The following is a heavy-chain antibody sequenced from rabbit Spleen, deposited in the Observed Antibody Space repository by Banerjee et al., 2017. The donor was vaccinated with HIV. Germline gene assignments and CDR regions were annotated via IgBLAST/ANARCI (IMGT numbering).Heavy chain of an antibody. J-gene: IGHJ6*01. D-gene: IGHD1-1*01. Sequence: LEESGGGLVQPEGSLALTCKASGFSFSSSYWICWVRQAPGKGLEWIACIYAGSSGSTYYASWAKGRFTISTTSSTTVTLQMTSLTAADTATYFCARDTATSFSSYGMDLWGPGTLVTVS. CDR2: IYAGSSGST. CDR3: ARDTATSFSSYGMDL. CDR1: GFSFSSSYW. V-gene: IGHV1S45*01.